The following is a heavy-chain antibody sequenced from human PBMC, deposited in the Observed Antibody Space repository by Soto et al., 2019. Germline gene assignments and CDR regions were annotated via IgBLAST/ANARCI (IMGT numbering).Heavy chain of an antibody. CDR1: GFTFSTYS. V-gene: IGHV3-48*02. D-gene: IGHD2-15*01. CDR2: ISGTSSTI. J-gene: IGHJ4*02. Sequence: EVQLVESGGGLVQPGGSLRLSCAASGFTFSTYSMNWVRQAPGKGLEWISYISGTSSTIYYADSVKGRFTISRDNAKNSLYLQMNSLRDEDTAVYYCARGMGYYCSGGSCPEVVFAYWAREPWAPSPQ. CDR3: ARGMGYYCSGGSCPEVVFAY.